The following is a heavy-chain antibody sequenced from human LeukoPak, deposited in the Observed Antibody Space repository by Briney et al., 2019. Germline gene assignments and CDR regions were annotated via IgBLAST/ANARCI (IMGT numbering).Heavy chain of an antibody. CDR2: INHGESS. Sequence: PSETLSLTCAVYGGSFSGYYWSWIRQPPGKGLEWVGEINHGESSNYNPSLKSRVTISVDTSKNQFSLKLSSVTAADTAVYYCARVDDSSGYYRYYFDYWGQGTLVTVSS. CDR1: GGSFSGYY. V-gene: IGHV4-34*01. CDR3: ARVDDSSGYYRYYFDY. J-gene: IGHJ4*02. D-gene: IGHD3-22*01.